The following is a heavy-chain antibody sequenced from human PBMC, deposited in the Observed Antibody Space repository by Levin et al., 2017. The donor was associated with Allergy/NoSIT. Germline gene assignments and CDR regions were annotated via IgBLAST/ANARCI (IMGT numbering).Heavy chain of an antibody. CDR3: AKGGYCSSTSCTAGY. CDR2: ISGSGGST. V-gene: IGHV3-23*01. CDR1: GFTFSSYA. J-gene: IGHJ4*02. Sequence: LLLTCAASGFTFSSYAMSWVRQAPGKGLEWVSAISGSGGSTYYADSVKGRFTISRDNSKNTLYLQMNSLRAEDTAVYYCAKGGYCSSTSCTAGYWGQGTLVTVSS. D-gene: IGHD2-2*01.